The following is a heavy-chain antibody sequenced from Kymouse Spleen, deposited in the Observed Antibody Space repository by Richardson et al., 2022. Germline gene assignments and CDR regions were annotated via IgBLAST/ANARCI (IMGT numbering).Heavy chain of an antibody. CDR3: ARDGIAARYYGMDV. J-gene: IGHJ6*02. Sequence: QVQLVESGGGVVQPGRSLRLSCAASGFTFSSYGMHWVRQAPGKGLEWVAVIWYDGSNKYYADSVKGRFTISRDNSKNTLYLQMNSLRAEDTAVYYCARDGIAARYYGMDVWGQGTTVTVSS. CDR2: IWYDGSNK. CDR1: GFTFSSYG. D-gene: IGHD6-6*01. V-gene: IGHV3-33*01.